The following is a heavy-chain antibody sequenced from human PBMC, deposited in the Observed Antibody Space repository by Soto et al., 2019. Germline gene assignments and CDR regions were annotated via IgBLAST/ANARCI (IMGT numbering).Heavy chain of an antibody. D-gene: IGHD3-22*01. CDR3: AGERFDRAMYGMDV. CDR2: ISAYNGNT. J-gene: IGHJ6*02. V-gene: IGHV1-18*01. CDR1: GYTFTSYG. Sequence: QVQLVQSGAEVKKPGASVKVSCKASGYTFTSYGISWVRQAPGQGLEWMGWISAYNGNTNYAQKLQGRVTMTTDTSRRTAYMELRSVRSDDTAVYYCAGERFDRAMYGMDVWGQGTTVTVSS.